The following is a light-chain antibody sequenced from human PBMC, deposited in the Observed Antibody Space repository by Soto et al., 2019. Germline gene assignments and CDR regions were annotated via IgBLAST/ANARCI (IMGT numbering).Light chain of an antibody. Sequence: QSALTQPASVSGSPGQSITISCTGTTSDVGLYNYVSWYQQHPGKAPKLMISEVSNRPSGVSNRFSGSKSGNTASLTISGLQAEDEADYYCSSYTSSSTLDVVFGGGTKVTVL. J-gene: IGLJ2*01. V-gene: IGLV2-14*01. CDR2: EVS. CDR1: TSDVGLYNY. CDR3: SSYTSSSTLDVV.